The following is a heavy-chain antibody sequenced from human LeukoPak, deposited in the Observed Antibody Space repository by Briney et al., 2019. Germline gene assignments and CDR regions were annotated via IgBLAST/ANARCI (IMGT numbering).Heavy chain of an antibody. D-gene: IGHD6-13*01. CDR2: IYYSGST. CDR1: GGSFSSYY. J-gene: IGHJ2*01. Sequence: PSETLSLTCTVSGGSFSSYYWRWIRQPPGKGLEWIGYIYYSGSTNYSPSLKSRLTISVDTSKNQFSLKLSSVTAADTAVYYCARTYGSSGLGYFDLWGRGTLVTVSS. CDR3: ARTYGSSGLGYFDL. V-gene: IGHV4-59*01.